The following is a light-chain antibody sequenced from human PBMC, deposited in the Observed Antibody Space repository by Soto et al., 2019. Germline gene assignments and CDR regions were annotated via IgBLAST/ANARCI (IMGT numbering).Light chain of an antibody. CDR2: EVS. CDR1: TIDVDAYKY. CDR3: STYTDKTYS. J-gene: IGLJ1*01. Sequence: QSVLTQPASVTGTPGQTITISCTTSTIDVDAYKYISWYRQHPGEAPKIIIYEVSNRPSGISTRFSGSKSGNTASLTISGLQTEDEAEYFCSTYTDKTYSFGSGSKXT. V-gene: IGLV2-14*01.